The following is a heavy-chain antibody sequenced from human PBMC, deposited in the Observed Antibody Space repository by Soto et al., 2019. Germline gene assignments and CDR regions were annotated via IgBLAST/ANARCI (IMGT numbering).Heavy chain of an antibody. CDR3: AKDQSWFGEWDAFDI. Sequence: GGSLRLSCAASGFTFDDYAMHWVRQAPGKGLEWVSGISWNSGSIGYADSVKGRFTISRDNAKNSLYLQMNSLRAEDTALYYCAKDQSWFGEWDAFDIWGQGTMVTVSS. J-gene: IGHJ3*02. CDR1: GFTFDDYA. D-gene: IGHD3-10*01. V-gene: IGHV3-9*01. CDR2: ISWNSGSI.